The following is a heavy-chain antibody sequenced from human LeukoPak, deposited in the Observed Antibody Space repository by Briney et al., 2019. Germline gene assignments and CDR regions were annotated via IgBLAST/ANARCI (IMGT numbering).Heavy chain of an antibody. CDR3: ARGKGGNYGYFDY. J-gene: IGHJ4*02. Sequence: PETLSLTCTVSGGSISSYYWNWIRQPPGKGLEWIGYIYYSGSTNYNPSLKSRVTISVDTSKNQFSLKLRSVTAADTAVYYCARGKGGNYGYFDYWGQGTLVTVSS. V-gene: IGHV4-59*12. CDR1: GGSISSYY. CDR2: IYYSGST. D-gene: IGHD1-26*01.